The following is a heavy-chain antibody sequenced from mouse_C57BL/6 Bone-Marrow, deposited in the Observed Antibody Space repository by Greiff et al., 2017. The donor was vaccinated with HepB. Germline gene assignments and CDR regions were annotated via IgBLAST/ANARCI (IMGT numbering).Heavy chain of an antibody. Sequence: VKLMESGPELVKPGASVKISCKASGYAFSSSWMNWVKQRPGKGLEWIGRIYPGDGDTNYNGKFKGKATLTADKSSSTAYMQLSSLTSEDSAVYFCARDYDSFAYWGQGTLVTVSA. D-gene: IGHD2-4*01. V-gene: IGHV1-82*01. CDR1: GYAFSSSW. CDR3: ARDYDSFAY. CDR2: IYPGDGDT. J-gene: IGHJ3*01.